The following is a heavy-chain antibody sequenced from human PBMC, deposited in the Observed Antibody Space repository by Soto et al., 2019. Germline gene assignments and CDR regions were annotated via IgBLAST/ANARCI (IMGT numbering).Heavy chain of an antibody. Sequence: QVQLQESGPGLVKPSGTLSLTCAVSGGSISSSIWWSWLRQPPGKGLQWVGEIYHSGSTNYNPSLKGRVTISVDKSKNQFSVKLSSGTAADTAVYYCATRLEGGFYCFGMEVWGQGSTVRVAS. D-gene: IGHD3-3*01. V-gene: IGHV4-4*02. CDR1: GGSISSSIW. J-gene: IGHJ6*02. CDR2: IYHSGST. CDR3: ATRLEGGFYCFGMEV.